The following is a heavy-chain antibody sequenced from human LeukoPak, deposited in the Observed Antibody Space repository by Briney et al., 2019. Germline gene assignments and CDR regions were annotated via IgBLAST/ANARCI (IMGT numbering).Heavy chain of an antibody. CDR1: GFIFSSYA. V-gene: IGHV3-30-3*01. CDR2: ISYDGSNK. CDR3: ARDLGGSWLAPLGY. Sequence: AGGSLRLSCAASGFIFSSYAMHWVRQAPGKGLEWVAVISYDGSNKYYADSVKGRFTISRDNSKNALYLQMNSLRAEDTAVYYCARDLGGSWLAPLGYWGQGTLVTVSS. D-gene: IGHD6-13*01. J-gene: IGHJ4*02.